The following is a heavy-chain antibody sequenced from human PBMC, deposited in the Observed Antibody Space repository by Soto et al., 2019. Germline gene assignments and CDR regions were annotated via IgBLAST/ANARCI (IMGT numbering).Heavy chain of an antibody. CDR3: VRRHVSATGIDWFDP. CDR2: IIAANGDT. J-gene: IGHJ5*02. Sequence: AFVKVSCKASGYTFTSYGLHWVRQAPGQRLERMGWIIAANGDTKYSPKFQGRVTITRDTSASTAYMELSSLRSEDTAVYYCVRRHVSATGIDWFDPWGQGTLVTVSS. CDR1: GYTFTSYG. D-gene: IGHD6-13*01. V-gene: IGHV1-3*01.